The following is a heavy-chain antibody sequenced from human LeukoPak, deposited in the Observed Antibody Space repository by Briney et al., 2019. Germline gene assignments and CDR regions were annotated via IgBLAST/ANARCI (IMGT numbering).Heavy chain of an antibody. CDR1: GGSISSYY. D-gene: IGHD3-3*01. V-gene: IGHV4-4*07. CDR2: IHTSGST. J-gene: IGHJ6*03. CDR3: ARGRFLASKNYYYMDV. Sequence: PSETLSLTCTVSGGSISSYYWSWIRQPAGKGLEWIGRIHTSGSTNYNPSLKSRVTMSGDTSKNQFSLHLNSVTPEDTAIYYCARGRFLASKNYYYMDVWGKGTTVTISS.